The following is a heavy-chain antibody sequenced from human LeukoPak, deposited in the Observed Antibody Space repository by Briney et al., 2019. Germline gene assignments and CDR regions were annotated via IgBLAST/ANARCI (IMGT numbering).Heavy chain of an antibody. Sequence: GGSLRLACAASGFTFSSYWMTWVRQAPGKGLEWVGNIKRDGSERYYVDSVKGRFTIYRDNAKNSLYLQMNSLRAEDTAVYYCARVQGSREDSSLLYYYYYMDVWGKGTTVTVSS. CDR2: IKRDGSER. J-gene: IGHJ6*03. CDR1: GFTFSSYW. V-gene: IGHV3-7*01. CDR3: ARVQGSREDSSLLYYYYYMDV. D-gene: IGHD6-6*01.